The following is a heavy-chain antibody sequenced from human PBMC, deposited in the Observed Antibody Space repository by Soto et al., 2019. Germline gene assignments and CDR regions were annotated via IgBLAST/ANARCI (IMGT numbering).Heavy chain of an antibody. CDR1: GDSISNSRFY. Sequence: SETLSLTCSVSGDSISNSRFYWAWIRQPPGEGLEWIGSIYHTGNAYYNPSLKSRVTISVDTSKNQFSLRLTSVTAADAALYYCARDFFDSSDYTTNWFDPWGQGTLVTVCS. CDR2: IYHTGNA. CDR3: ARDFFDSSDYTTNWFDP. J-gene: IGHJ5*02. V-gene: IGHV4-39*01. D-gene: IGHD3-22*01.